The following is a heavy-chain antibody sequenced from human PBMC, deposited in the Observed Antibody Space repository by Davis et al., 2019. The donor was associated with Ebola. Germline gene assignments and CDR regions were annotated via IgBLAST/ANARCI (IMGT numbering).Heavy chain of an antibody. CDR2: INTYDGNT. Sequence: ASVKVSCKASGYTFTSSGMSWVRQAPGQGLEWMGWINTYDGNTNYAQKVQDRVTMTADTSTTTVYMELRSLRSDDTAVYYCARAINWNYAFDIWGQGTMVTVS. CDR1: GYTFTSSG. V-gene: IGHV1-18*04. CDR3: ARAINWNYAFDI. J-gene: IGHJ3*02. D-gene: IGHD1-1*01.